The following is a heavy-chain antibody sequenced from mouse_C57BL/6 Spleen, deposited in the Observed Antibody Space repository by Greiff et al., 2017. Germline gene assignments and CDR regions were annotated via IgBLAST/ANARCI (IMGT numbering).Heavy chain of an antibody. V-gene: IGHV1-64*01. D-gene: IGHD2-10*02. J-gene: IGHJ4*01. Sequence: VQLQQPGAELVKPGASVKLSCKASGYTFTSYWMHWVKQRPGQGLEWIGMIHPNSGSTNYNEKFKSKATLTVDKSSRTAYMQLSSLTSEDSAVYYCARHSIYYAMDYWGQGTSVTVSS. CDR1: GYTFTSYW. CDR3: ARHSIYYAMDY. CDR2: IHPNSGST.